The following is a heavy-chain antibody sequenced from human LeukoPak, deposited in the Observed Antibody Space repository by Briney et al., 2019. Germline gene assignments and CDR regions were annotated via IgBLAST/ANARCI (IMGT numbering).Heavy chain of an antibody. V-gene: IGHV4-30-4*08. Sequence: PSETLSLTCAVSGYSISSGDYYWSWIRQPPGKGLEWIGYIYYSGSTYYNPSLKSRITISVDTSKNQFSLKLNSVTAADTAVYYCARGDTIFGVVMPGGNAFDIWGQGTMVTVSS. CDR1: GYSISSGDYY. J-gene: IGHJ3*02. D-gene: IGHD3-3*01. CDR2: IYYSGST. CDR3: ARGDTIFGVVMPGGNAFDI.